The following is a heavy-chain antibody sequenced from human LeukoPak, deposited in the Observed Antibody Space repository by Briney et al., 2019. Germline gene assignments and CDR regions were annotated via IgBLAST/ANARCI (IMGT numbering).Heavy chain of an antibody. CDR2: IRYDGSNK. CDR1: GFTFSSYW. J-gene: IGHJ4*02. V-gene: IGHV3-30*02. Sequence: HPGGSLRLSCAASGFTFSSYWMSWVRQAPGKGLEWVAFIRYDGSNKYYADSVKGRFTISRDNSKNTLYLQMNSLRAEDTAVYYCAKEIDYGSGSYDSEGYYWGQGTLVAVSS. CDR3: AKEIDYGSGSYDSEGYY. D-gene: IGHD3-10*01.